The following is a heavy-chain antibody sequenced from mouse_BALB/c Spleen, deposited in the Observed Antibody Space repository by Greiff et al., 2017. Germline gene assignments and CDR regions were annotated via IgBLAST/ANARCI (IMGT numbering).Heavy chain of an antibody. J-gene: IGHJ3*01. CDR2: IWAGGST. CDR1: GFSLTSYG. Sequence: VQLVESGPGLVAPSQTLSITCTVSGFSLTSYGVHWVRQPPGKGLEWLGVIWAGGSTNYNSALMSRLSISKDNSKSQVFLKMNSLQTDDTAMYYCDRENYGSSYGAYWGQGTLVTVSA. D-gene: IGHD1-1*01. CDR3: DRENYGSSYGAY. V-gene: IGHV2-9*02.